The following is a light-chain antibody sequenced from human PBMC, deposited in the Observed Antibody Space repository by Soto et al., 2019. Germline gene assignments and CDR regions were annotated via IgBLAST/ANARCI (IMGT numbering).Light chain of an antibody. CDR1: SSDVGGYNY. J-gene: IGLJ3*02. CDR2: EVS. CDR3: SSYAGSNNLV. V-gene: IGLV2-8*01. Sequence: QSALTQPPSASGSPGQSVTISCTGTSSDVGGYNYVSWYQQHPGKAPTLMIYEVSKRPSGVPDRFSGSKSGNTASLTVSGLQAEDEAAYYCSSYAGSNNLVFGGGTKLTVL.